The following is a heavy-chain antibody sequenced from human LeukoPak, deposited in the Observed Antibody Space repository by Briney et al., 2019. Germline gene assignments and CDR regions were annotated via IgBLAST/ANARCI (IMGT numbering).Heavy chain of an antibody. CDR3: ARERGRGITVSKYYFDY. Sequence: ASVKVSCKASGYTFTAYYMHWVRQAPGQGLEWTGCINPNSGGANYAQRFQGRVTMTRDTSISTAYMELSSLTSDDTAVYYCARERGRGITVSKYYFDYWGQGTLVTVSS. CDR2: INPNSGGA. D-gene: IGHD3-10*01. CDR1: GYTFTAYY. V-gene: IGHV1-2*02. J-gene: IGHJ4*02.